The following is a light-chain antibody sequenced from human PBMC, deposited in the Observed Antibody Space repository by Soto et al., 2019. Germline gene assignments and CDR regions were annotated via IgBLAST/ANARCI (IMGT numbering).Light chain of an antibody. Sequence: QSVLTQPASVSGSPGQSITISCTGISSDIGSYNYVSWYQQHPGEVPRLMIYDVSNRPSGVSNRFSGSKSGNTASLTISGLQAEDEADYYCGSYTSDNTLVFGGGTKLTVL. CDR1: SSDIGSYNY. J-gene: IGLJ2*01. CDR2: DVS. V-gene: IGLV2-14*03. CDR3: GSYTSDNTLV.